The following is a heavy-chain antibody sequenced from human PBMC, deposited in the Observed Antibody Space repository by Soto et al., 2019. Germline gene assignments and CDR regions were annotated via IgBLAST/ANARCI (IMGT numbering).Heavy chain of an antibody. CDR3: AKSYYYDSSGYDAFDI. Sequence: GGSLRLSCSASGFTFISYAMSWVRQAPGMGLEWVSAISGSGCSTYYADSVKGRFTISRDNSKNTLYLQMNSLRAEDTAVYYCAKSYYYDSSGYDAFDIWGQGTMVTVSS. D-gene: IGHD3-22*01. J-gene: IGHJ3*02. CDR2: ISGSGCST. CDR1: GFTFISYA. V-gene: IGHV3-23*01.